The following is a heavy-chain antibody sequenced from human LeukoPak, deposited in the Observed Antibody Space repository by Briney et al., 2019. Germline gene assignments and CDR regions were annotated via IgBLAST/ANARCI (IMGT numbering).Heavy chain of an antibody. J-gene: IGHJ4*02. CDR3: AREEHSSGYYYAAQYFDY. CDR2: INHSGST. CDR1: GGSFSGYY. Sequence: SETLSLTCAVYGGSFSGYYWSWIRQPPGKGLEWIGEINHSGSTNYNPSLKSRVTISVATSKNQFSLKLSSVTAADTAVYYCAREEHSSGYYYAAQYFDYWGQGTLVTVSS. V-gene: IGHV4-34*01. D-gene: IGHD3-22*01.